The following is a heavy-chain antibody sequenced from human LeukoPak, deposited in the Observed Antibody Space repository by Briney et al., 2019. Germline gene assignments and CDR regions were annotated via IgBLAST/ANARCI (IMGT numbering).Heavy chain of an antibody. CDR1: GFTFSSYW. CDR2: LNIDGSST. Sequence: GGSLRLSCAASGFTFSSYWMHWVRQAPGKGLVWVSRLNIDGSSTSYADSVKGRFTISRDNAKNTLYLQMNSLRAEDTAVYYCARDGYGYRRPVFDYWGQGTLVTVSS. CDR3: ARDGYGYRRPVFDY. D-gene: IGHD5-18*01. V-gene: IGHV3-74*01. J-gene: IGHJ4*02.